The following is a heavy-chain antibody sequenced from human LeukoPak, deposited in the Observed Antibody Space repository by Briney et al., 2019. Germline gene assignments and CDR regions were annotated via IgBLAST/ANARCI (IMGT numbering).Heavy chain of an antibody. J-gene: IGHJ5*02. Sequence: GGSLRLSCVASGFNFSHYDMHWVRKAPGKGLDWVAFIHIDGSNKYYAVSVKGRFTISRDNSKNTLYLQMNSLRTEDTAVYYCAKGDTSWGQGTLVTVTS. CDR3: AKGDTS. V-gene: IGHV3-30*02. CDR2: IHIDGSNK. D-gene: IGHD2-21*02. CDR1: GFNFSHYD.